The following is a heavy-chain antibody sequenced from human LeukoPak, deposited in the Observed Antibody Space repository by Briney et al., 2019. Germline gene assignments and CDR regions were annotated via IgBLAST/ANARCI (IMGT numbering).Heavy chain of an antibody. CDR2: ISWNSGSI. Sequence: GGSLRLSCAASGFTFDDYAMHWVRQAPGKGLEWVSGISWNSGSIGYADSVKGRFTISRDNAKNSLYLQMNSLRAEDTAVYYCAKVRAVAGTLDYWGQGTLVTVSS. D-gene: IGHD6-19*01. CDR3: AKVRAVAGTLDY. CDR1: GFTFDDYA. J-gene: IGHJ4*02. V-gene: IGHV3-9*01.